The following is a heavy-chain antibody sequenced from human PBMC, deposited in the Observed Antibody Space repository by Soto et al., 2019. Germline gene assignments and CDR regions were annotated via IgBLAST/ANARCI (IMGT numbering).Heavy chain of an antibody. V-gene: IGHV1-69*13. CDR3: ASGWYFDWSNVSMDV. Sequence: SVKVSFKACGGTFSSYAISWLRQAPGQGLEWMGGIIPIFGTANYAQKFQGRVTITADESTSTAYMELSSLRSEDTAVYYCASGWYFDWSNVSMDVWGQGTTVTVSS. CDR2: IIPIFGTA. CDR1: GGTFSSYA. D-gene: IGHD3-9*01. J-gene: IGHJ6*02.